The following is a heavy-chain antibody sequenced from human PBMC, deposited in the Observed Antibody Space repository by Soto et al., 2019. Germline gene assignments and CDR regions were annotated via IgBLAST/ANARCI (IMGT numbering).Heavy chain of an antibody. CDR3: ARALYRVAGIDY. CDR2: IYYSGST. D-gene: IGHD2-15*01. CDR1: GGSISSGGYY. Sequence: SETLSLTCTVSGGSISSGGYYWSWIRQHPGKGLEWIGYIYYSGSTYYNPSLKSRVTISVDTSKNQFSLKLSSVTAADTAVYYCARALYRVAGIDYWGQGTLVTV. J-gene: IGHJ4*02. V-gene: IGHV4-31*03.